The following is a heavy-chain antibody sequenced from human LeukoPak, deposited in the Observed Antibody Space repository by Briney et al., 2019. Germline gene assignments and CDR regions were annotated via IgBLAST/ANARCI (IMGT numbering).Heavy chain of an antibody. V-gene: IGHV3-15*01. CDR2: IKSKTDGGTT. CDR1: GFTFSNAW. CDR3: AKDWLATVTTDAFDI. Sequence: GGSLRLSCAASGFTFSNAWMSWVRQAPGKGLEWVGRIKSKTDGGTTDYAAPVKGRFTISRDDSKNTLYLQMNSLRAEDTAVYYCAKDWLATVTTDAFDIWGQGTMVTVSS. D-gene: IGHD4-17*01. J-gene: IGHJ3*02.